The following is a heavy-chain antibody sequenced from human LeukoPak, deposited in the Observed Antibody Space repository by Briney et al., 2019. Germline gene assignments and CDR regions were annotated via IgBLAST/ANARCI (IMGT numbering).Heavy chain of an antibody. J-gene: IGHJ3*02. CDR2: INPNSCGT. D-gene: IGHD3-22*01. Sequence: ASVKVSCKASGYTFTGYYMHRVRQAPGQGLEWMGWINPNSCGTNYAQKVPRRVTMTRDTSIRVAYMKLSRLRSDDTAVYYCARGGSYYDSSGYYDAFDIWGQGTMVTVSS. CDR3: ARGGSYYDSSGYYDAFDI. V-gene: IGHV1-2*02. CDR1: GYTFTGYY.